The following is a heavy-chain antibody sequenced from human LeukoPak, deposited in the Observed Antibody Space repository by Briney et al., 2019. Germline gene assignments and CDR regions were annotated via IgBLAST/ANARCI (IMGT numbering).Heavy chain of an antibody. CDR3: ARGVDSAIDW. V-gene: IGHV3-7*01. J-gene: IGHJ4*02. CDR1: GFTFSSYW. CDR2: INGDGRDK. Sequence: GGSLRLSCAASGFTFSSYWMNWVRQAPGKGLEWVADINGDGRDKYYVGSVRGRFTISRDNADNALYLQMNSLRGDDTALYYCARGVDSAIDWWGQGTLVTVSS. D-gene: IGHD3-9*01.